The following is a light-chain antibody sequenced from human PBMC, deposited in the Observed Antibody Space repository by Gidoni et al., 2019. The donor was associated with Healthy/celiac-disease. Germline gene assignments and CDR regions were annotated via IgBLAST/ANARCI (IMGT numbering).Light chain of an antibody. CDR2: GAS. J-gene: IGKJ2*01. Sequence: EIVITHSPATLSVSPGDRATLSCRASQRVSSYLAWYQQKPGQAPRLLIYGASTMATGIPARFSGSGSGTEFTLTISSLQSEDFAVYYCQQYNSWPPYTFGQGTKLEIK. V-gene: IGKV3-15*01. CDR1: QRVSSY. CDR3: QQYNSWPPYT.